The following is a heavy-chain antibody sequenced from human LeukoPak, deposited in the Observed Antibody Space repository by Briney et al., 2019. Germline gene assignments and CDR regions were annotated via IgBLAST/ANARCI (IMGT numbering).Heavy chain of an antibody. CDR3: ARDGGFGFLAAFDI. Sequence: PGGSLRLSCAASGFTFSSYWMHWVRQAPGKGLEWISYISGSGSVSYYEDSVKGRFTISRDNAKNSLYLQMNSLRDEDTALYYCARDGGFGFLAAFDIWGQGTMVTVSS. CDR2: ISGSGSVS. J-gene: IGHJ3*02. V-gene: IGHV3-48*02. D-gene: IGHD3-10*01. CDR1: GFTFSSYW.